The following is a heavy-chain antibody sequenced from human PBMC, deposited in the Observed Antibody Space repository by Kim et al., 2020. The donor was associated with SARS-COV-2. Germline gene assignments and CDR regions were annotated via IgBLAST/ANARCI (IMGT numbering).Heavy chain of an antibody. CDR3: ARGGFSAGFDI. D-gene: IGHD3-10*01. CDR2: T. J-gene: IGHJ3*02. Sequence: TSYAESEQGRCTISRDNAKSTLYLQMNSLRDEDTAVYYCARGGFSAGFDIWGHGTMVTVSS. V-gene: IGHV3-74*01.